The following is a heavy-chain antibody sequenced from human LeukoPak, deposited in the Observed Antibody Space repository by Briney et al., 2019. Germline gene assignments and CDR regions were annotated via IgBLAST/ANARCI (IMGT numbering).Heavy chain of an antibody. CDR2: IYYSGST. J-gene: IGHJ5*02. D-gene: IGHD2-2*01. Sequence: SETLSLTCTVSGGSISSYYWSWIRQPPGKRLEWIGYIYYSGSTNYNPSLKSRVTISVDTSKNQFSLKLSSVTAADTAVYYCARRRGYCSSTSCYAHWFDPWGQGTLVTVSS. CDR3: ARRRGYCSSTSCYAHWFDP. CDR1: GGSISSYY. V-gene: IGHV4-59*01.